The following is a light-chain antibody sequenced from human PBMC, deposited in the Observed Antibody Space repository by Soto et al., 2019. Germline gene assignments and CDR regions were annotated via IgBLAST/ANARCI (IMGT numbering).Light chain of an antibody. CDR1: QSVDSRY. J-gene: IGKJ2*01. CDR3: QQYGTAPYT. Sequence: ETVVTQSPGTLSLSPGEGATLSCRASQSVDSRYLAWYQQKPGQAPRLLIHGTSNRASGIPDRFSGSGSGTDFTLTISRLEAEDFAVYYCQQYGTAPYTFGQGTTLEFK. V-gene: IGKV3-20*01. CDR2: GTS.